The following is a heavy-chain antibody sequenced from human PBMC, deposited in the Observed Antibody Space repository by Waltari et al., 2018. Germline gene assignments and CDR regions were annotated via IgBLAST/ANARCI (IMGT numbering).Heavy chain of an antibody. CDR3: ARASDGSYPFDT. D-gene: IGHD1-26*01. CDR1: GGSVNRGGYY. V-gene: IGHV4-31*03. J-gene: IGHJ4*02. Sequence: QVQLQESGPTLVKSSQTLSLTCSVSGGSVNRGGYYWSWVRQRPGRGLEWIGHIYYSGNTIYNPSLESRLTISVDTSKNEFSLRLSSLTAADTAVYYCARASDGSYPFDTWGQGTLVTVSS. CDR2: IYYSGNT.